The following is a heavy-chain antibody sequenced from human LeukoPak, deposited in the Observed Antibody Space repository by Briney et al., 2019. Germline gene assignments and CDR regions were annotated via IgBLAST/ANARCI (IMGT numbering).Heavy chain of an antibody. D-gene: IGHD3-10*01. CDR1: GGSISSYY. CDR3: ARDAMVRGVVDP. J-gene: IGHJ5*02. Sequence: SETLSLTCTVSGGSISSYYWSWIRQPAGKGLEWIGRIYTSGSTNYSPSLKSRVTMSVDTSKNQFSLKLSSVTAADTAVYYCARDAMVRGVVDPWGQGTLVTVSS. CDR2: IYTSGST. V-gene: IGHV4-4*07.